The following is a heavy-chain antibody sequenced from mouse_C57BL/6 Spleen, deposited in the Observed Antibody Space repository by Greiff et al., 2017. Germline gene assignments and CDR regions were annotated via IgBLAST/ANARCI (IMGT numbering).Heavy chain of an antibody. J-gene: IGHJ2*01. CDR1: GYTFTSYW. CDR2: IYPSDSET. D-gene: IGHD1-1*01. Sequence: VQLQQPGAELVRPGSSVKLSCKASGYTFTSYWMDWVKQRPGQGLEWIGNIYPSDSETHYNQKFKDKATLTVDKSSSTAYMQLSSLTSEYSAVYYGARVYYGSSPYFDYWGQGTTLTVSS. V-gene: IGHV1-61*01. CDR3: ARVYYGSSPYFDY.